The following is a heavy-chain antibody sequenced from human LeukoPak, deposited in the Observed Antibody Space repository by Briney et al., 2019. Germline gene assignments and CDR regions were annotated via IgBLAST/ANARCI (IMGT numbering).Heavy chain of an antibody. CDR3: ARGQLVPPPGGMDV. CDR2: IYSGGST. J-gene: IGHJ6*02. D-gene: IGHD6-6*01. CDR1: GFTFSNAW. Sequence: GGSLRLSCRGSGFTFSNAWMNWVRQAPGKGLEWVSVIYSGGSTYYADSVKGRFTISRDNSKNTLYLQMNSLRAEDTAVYYCARGQLVPPPGGMDVWGQGTTVTVSS. V-gene: IGHV3-53*01.